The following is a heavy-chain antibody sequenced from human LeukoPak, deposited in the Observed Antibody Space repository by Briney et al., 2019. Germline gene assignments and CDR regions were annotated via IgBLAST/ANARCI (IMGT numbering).Heavy chain of an antibody. J-gene: IGHJ5*02. CDR2: VYYSGST. D-gene: IGHD2-8*01. CDR3: ARASFNVVFGNWFDP. V-gene: IGHV4-39*01. Sequence: PSETLSLTCTVSSGSIGSSSNYWGWIRQAPGKGLEWIGNVYYSGSTFYNPSLKSRVTISVDTSKNQFSLKLKSVTTADTAIYYCARASFNVVFGNWFDPWGQGTLVTVSS. CDR1: SGSIGSSSNY.